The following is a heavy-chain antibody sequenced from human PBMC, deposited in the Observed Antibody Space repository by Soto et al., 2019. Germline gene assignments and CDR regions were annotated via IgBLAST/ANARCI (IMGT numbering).Heavy chain of an antibody. CDR1: GGTFNNYA. V-gene: IGHV1-69*01. CDR3: AREVTVASYSFDF. D-gene: IGHD5-12*01. CDR2: IIPIFNSA. J-gene: IGHJ4*02. Sequence: QVQLVQSGAEVKRPGSSVKVSCKASGGTFNNYALSWVRQAPGQGLEWVGGIIPIFNSANYAQKFQGSVTITADDSTSTAYMELRSLRPDDTAVYYCAREVTVASYSFDFWGQGTLVTVSS.